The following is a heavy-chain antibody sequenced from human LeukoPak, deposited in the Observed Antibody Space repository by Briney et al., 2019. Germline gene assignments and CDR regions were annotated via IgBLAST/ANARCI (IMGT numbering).Heavy chain of an antibody. J-gene: IGHJ4*02. CDR1: GGSISSYY. V-gene: IGHV4-59*01. Sequence: NPSETLSLTCTVSGGSISSYYWSWIRQPPGKGLEWIGYIYYSGSTNYNPSLKSRVTISVDTSKNQFSLKLSSVTAADTAVYYCARASLDGYSLDYWGQGTLVTVSS. D-gene: IGHD5-24*01. CDR2: IYYSGST. CDR3: ARASLDGYSLDY.